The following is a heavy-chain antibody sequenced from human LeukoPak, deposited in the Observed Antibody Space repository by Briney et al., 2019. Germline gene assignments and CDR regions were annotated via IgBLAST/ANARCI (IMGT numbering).Heavy chain of an antibody. CDR1: GGSISSGSYY. D-gene: IGHD2-21*01. J-gene: IGHJ4*02. Sequence: MSSQTLSLTCTVSGGSISSGSYYWSWLRQSPGKGLEYIGEVNYRGDGNYNPSLNSRASISIDTSKKQFSLRLTSVTAADTAMYYCARETSLHIFDSWGQGTLVTVSS. V-gene: IGHV4-31*03. CDR2: VNYRGDG. CDR3: ARETSLHIFDS.